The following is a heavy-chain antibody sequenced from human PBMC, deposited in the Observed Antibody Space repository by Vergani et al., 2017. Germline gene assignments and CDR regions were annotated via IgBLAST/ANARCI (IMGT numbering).Heavy chain of an antibody. CDR3: AKHFRGWGIDY. V-gene: IGHV3-30*02. D-gene: IGHD3-16*01. CDR2: IQFDGSNQ. J-gene: IGHJ4*02. Sequence: QVQLVESGGGVVQRGGSLRLSCATSGFTSSNYDMQWIRQGPGKGLEFVALIQFDGSNQYYADSVKGRFTLSRDFSKNTLYLQMNSLRTDDTATYYCAKHFRGWGIDYWGQGTQVIVSS. CDR1: GFTSSNYD.